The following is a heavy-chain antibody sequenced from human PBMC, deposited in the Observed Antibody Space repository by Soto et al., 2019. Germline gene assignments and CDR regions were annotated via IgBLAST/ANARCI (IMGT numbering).Heavy chain of an antibody. J-gene: IGHJ4*02. D-gene: IGHD4-17*01. CDR3: ARDSKVTIPYYFDY. CDR2: ISSSSSYI. Sequence: GSLRLSCAASGFTFSSYSMNWVRQAPGKGLEWVSSISSSSSYIYYADSVKGRFTISRDNAKNSLYLQMNSLRAEDTAVYYCARDSKVTIPYYFDYWGQGTLVTVSS. V-gene: IGHV3-21*01. CDR1: GFTFSSYS.